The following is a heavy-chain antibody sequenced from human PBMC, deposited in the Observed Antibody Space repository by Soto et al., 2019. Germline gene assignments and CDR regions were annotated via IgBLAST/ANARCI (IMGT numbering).Heavy chain of an antibody. CDR1: GFTFSNAW. V-gene: IGHV3-15*07. J-gene: IGHJ4*02. Sequence: PGGSLRLSCAASGFTFSNAWMNWVRQAPGKGLEWVGRIKSKTDGGTTDYAAPVKGRFTISRDDSKNTLYLQMNSLKTEDTAVYYCIPAPGGGYYYDSSGYADYWGQGTLVTVSS. D-gene: IGHD3-22*01. CDR2: IKSKTDGGTT. CDR3: IPAPGGGYYYDSSGYADY.